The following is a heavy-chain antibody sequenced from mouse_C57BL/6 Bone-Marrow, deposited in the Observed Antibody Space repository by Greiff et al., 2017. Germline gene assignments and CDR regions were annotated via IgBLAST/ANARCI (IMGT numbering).Heavy chain of an antibody. CDR3: ARRSGDYDGRFAY. J-gene: IGHJ3*01. D-gene: IGHD2-4*01. Sequence: QVQLQQSGAELARPGASVKLSCKASGYTFTSYGISWVKQSTGQGLEWIGEIYPRSGNTYYNEKFKGKATLTADKSSSTAYMELRSLTSEDSAVYFCARRSGDYDGRFAYWGQGTLVTVSA. V-gene: IGHV1-81*01. CDR2: IYPRSGNT. CDR1: GYTFTSYG.